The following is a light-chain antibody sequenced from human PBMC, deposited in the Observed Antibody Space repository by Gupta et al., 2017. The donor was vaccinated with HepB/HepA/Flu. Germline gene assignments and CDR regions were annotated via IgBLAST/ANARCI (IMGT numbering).Light chain of an antibody. V-gene: IGKV1-39*01. J-gene: IGKJ4*01. CDR2: GAS. CDR3: RQSYTLNT. Sequence: DIPMTPSPSSLSASVGDRVTLTCRASQTIRRYLNWYQQKPGKAPNLLIYGASTWQTGVPSRCSGSGAGTDFTLTISRLQPEDFATYYCRQSYTLNTFGGGTKVVLK. CDR1: QTIRRY.